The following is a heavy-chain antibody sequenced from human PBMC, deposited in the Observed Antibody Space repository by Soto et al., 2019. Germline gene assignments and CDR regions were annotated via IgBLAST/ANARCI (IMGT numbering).Heavy chain of an antibody. D-gene: IGHD1-1*01. CDR3: VEGWNDF. Sequence: EVQVVESGGDLVEPGGSLRLSCVTSGFMFSSAWMSWVRQGLGKGLEWVARIKSKNDGGAADYAAPVNGRFSISRDDSKSTVYLQMNSLRAEDTALYYCVEGWNDFWGQGTLVTVSS. CDR1: GFMFSSAW. V-gene: IGHV3-15*01. J-gene: IGHJ4*02. CDR2: IKSKNDGGAA.